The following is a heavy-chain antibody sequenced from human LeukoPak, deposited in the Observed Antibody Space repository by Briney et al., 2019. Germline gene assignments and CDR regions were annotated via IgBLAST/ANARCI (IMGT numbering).Heavy chain of an antibody. V-gene: IGHV3-48*01. CDR1: GFTFSSYS. D-gene: IGHD6-19*01. CDR3: ARGKNSGWPYYFDY. CDR2: ISSSSSTI. Sequence: PGGSLRLSCAASGFTFSSYSMNWVRQAPGKGLERVSYISSSSSTIYYADSVKGRFTISRDNAKNSLYLQMNSLRAEDTAVYYCARGKNSGWPYYFDYWGQGTLVTVSS. J-gene: IGHJ4*02.